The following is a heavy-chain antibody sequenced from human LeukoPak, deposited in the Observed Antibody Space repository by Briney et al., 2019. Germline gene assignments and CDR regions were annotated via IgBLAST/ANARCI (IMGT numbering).Heavy chain of an antibody. D-gene: IGHD5-18*01. CDR3: ANGGRYSYGNFDY. CDR1: GFTFSSYA. V-gene: IGHV3-23*01. Sequence: GRSLRLSCAASGFTFSSYAMSWVRQAPGKGLEWVSAISGSGGSTYYADSVKGRFTISRDNSKNTLYLQMNSLRAEDTAVYYCANGGRYSYGNFDYWGQGTLVTVSS. J-gene: IGHJ4*02. CDR2: ISGSGGST.